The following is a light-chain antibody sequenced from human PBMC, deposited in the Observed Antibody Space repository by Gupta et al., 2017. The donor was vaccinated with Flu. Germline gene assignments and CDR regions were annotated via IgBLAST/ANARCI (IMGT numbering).Light chain of an antibody. CDR3: SSCTSSSTLV. V-gene: IGLV2-14*01. Sequence: SALTQPAPVSGSPRQSITLSCTRTSSDVGGYNCVSWYQQHPGKAPKLMIYEVTNRPSGVPNRFSGSKSGNTASLTISGLQAEDEADYYCSSCTSSSTLVFGGGTKLTVL. CDR2: EVT. CDR1: SSDVGGYNC. J-gene: IGLJ2*01.